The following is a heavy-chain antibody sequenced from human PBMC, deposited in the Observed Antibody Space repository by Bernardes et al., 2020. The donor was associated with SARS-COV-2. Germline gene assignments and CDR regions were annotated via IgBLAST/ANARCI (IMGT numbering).Heavy chain of an antibody. CDR2: IGGDGNT. Sequence: GGSLRLSCVASGFSFSTNAMSWVRQAPGKGLEWVSGIGGDGNTHYADSVRGRFSISRDNSNNMLFLQMDSLRAEDTAMYYCAKDVFWWQLDSWGQGALVTVSS. V-gene: IGHV3-23*01. D-gene: IGHD2-8*02. CDR1: GFSFSTNA. CDR3: AKDVFWWQLDS. J-gene: IGHJ4*02.